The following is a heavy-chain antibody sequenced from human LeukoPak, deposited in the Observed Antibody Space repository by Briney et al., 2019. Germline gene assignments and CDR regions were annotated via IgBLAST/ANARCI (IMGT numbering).Heavy chain of an antibody. CDR1: GGSISSGDYY. J-gene: IGHJ4*02. CDR2: IYYSGST. D-gene: IGHD5-18*01. CDR3: ARFLWITERDTAMDQGYYFDY. Sequence: PSETLSLTCTVSGGSISSGDYYWSWIRQPPGKGLEWIGYIYYSGSTYYNPSLKSRVTISVDTSKSQFSLKLSSVTAADTAVYYCARFLWITERDTAMDQGYYFDYWGQGTLVTVSS. V-gene: IGHV4-30-4*08.